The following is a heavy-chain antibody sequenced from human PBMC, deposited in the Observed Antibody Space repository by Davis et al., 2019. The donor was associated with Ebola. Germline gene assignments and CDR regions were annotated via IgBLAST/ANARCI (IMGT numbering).Heavy chain of an antibody. CDR2: IATDGSST. CDR3: AREGRVFGCDY. D-gene: IGHD3-3*01. CDR1: GFTFSSYW. V-gene: IGHV3-74*01. Sequence: HTGGSLRLSCAASGFTFSSYWMHWVRQVPGKGLVWVSRIATDGSSTGYGDSVQGRFTISRDNAKNTLYLQMNDLRAEDTAVYYCAREGRVFGCDYWGQGALVTVSS. J-gene: IGHJ4*02.